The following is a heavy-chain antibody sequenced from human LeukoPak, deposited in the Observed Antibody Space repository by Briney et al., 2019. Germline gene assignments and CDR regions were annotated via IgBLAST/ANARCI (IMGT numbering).Heavy chain of an antibody. CDR2: IYYSGST. J-gene: IGHJ4*02. D-gene: IGHD2-8*01. Sequence: SETLSLTCTVSGGSISSSSYYWGWLRPPPGKGLEWIGSIYYSGSTYHNPSRKSRVTISVDTSKNQFSLKLSSVTAADTAVYYCARSEPNIVLMVYAIQAAFDYWGQGTLVTVSS. CDR3: ARSEPNIVLMVYAIQAAFDY. V-gene: IGHV4-39*01. CDR1: GGSISSSSYY.